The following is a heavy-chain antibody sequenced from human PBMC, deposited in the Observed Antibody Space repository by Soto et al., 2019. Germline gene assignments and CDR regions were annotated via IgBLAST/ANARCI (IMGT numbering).Heavy chain of an antibody. V-gene: IGHV1-18*01. J-gene: IGHJ5*02. CDR3: ARVGLRFLEWSNWFDP. Sequence: VSVKVSCKASGYTFTSYGISWVRQAPGQGLEWMGWISAYNGNTNYAQKLQGRVTMTTDTSTSTAYMELRSLRSDDTAVYYCARVGLRFLEWSNWFDPWGQGTLVTVSS. D-gene: IGHD3-3*01. CDR1: GYTFTSYG. CDR2: ISAYNGNT.